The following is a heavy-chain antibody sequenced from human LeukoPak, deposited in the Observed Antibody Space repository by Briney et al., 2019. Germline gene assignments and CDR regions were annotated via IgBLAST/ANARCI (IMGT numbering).Heavy chain of an antibody. CDR3: ARVFTGTTKDFDY. V-gene: IGHV3-21*01. Sequence: PGGSLRLSCAASGFTVSSNYMSWVRQAPGKGLEWVSSISSSSSYIYYADSVKGRFTISRDNAKNSLYLQMNSLRAEDTAVYYCARVFTGTTKDFDYWGQGTLVTVSS. CDR1: GFTVSSNY. J-gene: IGHJ4*02. D-gene: IGHD1-14*01. CDR2: ISSSSSYI.